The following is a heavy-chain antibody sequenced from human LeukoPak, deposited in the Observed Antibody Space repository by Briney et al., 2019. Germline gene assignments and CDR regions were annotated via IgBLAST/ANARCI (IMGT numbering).Heavy chain of an antibody. V-gene: IGHV1-2*02. CDR2: INPNSGGT. J-gene: IGHJ5*02. Sequence: ASVKVSCKASGYTFTGYYMHWVRQAPGQGLEWMGWINPNSGGTNYAQKFQGRVTMTRDTSISTAYMELSRLRSDDTAVYYCARAYYDILTGFLGNWFDPWGQGTLVTVSS. CDR3: ARAYYDILTGFLGNWFDP. D-gene: IGHD3-9*01. CDR1: GYTFTGYY.